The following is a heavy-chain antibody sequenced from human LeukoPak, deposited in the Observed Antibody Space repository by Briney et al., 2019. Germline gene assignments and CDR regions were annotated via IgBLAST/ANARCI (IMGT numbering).Heavy chain of an antibody. V-gene: IGHV3-23*01. CDR2: ISGNGETT. CDR3: AKDRELTIFGVISRYFDY. Sequence: GGSLRLSCAASGFTFTSYAMTWVRQAPGKGLEWVSVISGNGETTYYADSVKGRFTIPRDNSRNTLYLQMNSLRAEDTAVYYCAKDRELTIFGVISRYFDYWGQGTLVTVSS. CDR1: GFTFTSYA. D-gene: IGHD3-3*01. J-gene: IGHJ4*02.